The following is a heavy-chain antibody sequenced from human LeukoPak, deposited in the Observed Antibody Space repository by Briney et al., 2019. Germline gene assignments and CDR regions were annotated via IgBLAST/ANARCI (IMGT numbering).Heavy chain of an antibody. Sequence: GGSLRLSCAASGFTFSSYSMNWVRQAPGKGLEWVSYISSSSAIYYTDSVRGRFTISRDSAKTSLYLQMNSLRDDDTAVYYCARGLKRDDTSGYRVFDYWGQGTPVTVSS. J-gene: IGHJ4*02. D-gene: IGHD3-22*01. CDR1: GFTFSSYS. V-gene: IGHV3-48*02. CDR3: ARGLKRDDTSGYRVFDY. CDR2: ISSSSAI.